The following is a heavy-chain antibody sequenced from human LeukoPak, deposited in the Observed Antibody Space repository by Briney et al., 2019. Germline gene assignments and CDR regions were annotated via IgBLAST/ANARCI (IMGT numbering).Heavy chain of an antibody. D-gene: IGHD6-6*01. CDR1: GDSVSSNSAA. CDR2: TYYRSKWYN. Sequence: SQTLSLTCAISGDSVSSNSAAWNWIRQSPSRGLERLGRTYYRSKWYNQYAVSVKSRIIINPDTSKNQFSLQLNSVTPEDTAVYYCARDRSTAARDENYFDYWGRGTLVTVSS. CDR3: ARDRSTAARDENYFDY. V-gene: IGHV6-1*01. J-gene: IGHJ4*02.